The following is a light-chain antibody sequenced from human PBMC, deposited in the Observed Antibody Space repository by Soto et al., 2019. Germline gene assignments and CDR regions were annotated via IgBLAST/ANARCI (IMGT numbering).Light chain of an antibody. J-gene: IGKJ3*01. V-gene: IGKV1-39*01. Sequence: DIQPPPSPSSLSASVGARVTITCRASRTIAIYLNWYQKKPGKAPKLLIYAASNLESGVPSRFSGSGSGTNFTLTINSLQPEDFATYYCQQSYGSRLSFGPGTKVDIK. CDR2: AAS. CDR1: RTIAIY. CDR3: QQSYGSRLS.